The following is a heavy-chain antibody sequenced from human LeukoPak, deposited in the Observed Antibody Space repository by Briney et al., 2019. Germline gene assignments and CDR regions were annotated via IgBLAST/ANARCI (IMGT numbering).Heavy chain of an antibody. J-gene: IGHJ3*02. Sequence: KPSETLSLTCTVSAGSMSTYYWSWIRQPPGKGLEWIGYIYYTGRTSYNPSLMSRVTISVDTSKNQFSLKLSSVTAADTAVYYCARVTRIQIWSGLHFDIWGQGTMVAVSS. CDR2: IYYTGRT. V-gene: IGHV4-59*01. D-gene: IGHD5-18*01. CDR3: ARVTRIQIWSGLHFDI. CDR1: AGSMSTYY.